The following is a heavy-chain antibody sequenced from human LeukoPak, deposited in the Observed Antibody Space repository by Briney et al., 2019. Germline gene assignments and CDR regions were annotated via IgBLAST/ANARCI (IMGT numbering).Heavy chain of an antibody. CDR2: FDPEDGET. CDR1: GYTLTELS. V-gene: IGHV1-24*01. Sequence: ASVKVSCKVSGYTLTELSMHWVRQAPGKGLEWMGGFDPEDGETIYAQKFQGRVTMTEDTSTDTAYMELSSLRSEDTAVYYCASGYYYDSSGYYFMDYWGQGTLVTVSS. CDR3: ASGYYYDSSGYYFMDY. J-gene: IGHJ4*02. D-gene: IGHD3-22*01.